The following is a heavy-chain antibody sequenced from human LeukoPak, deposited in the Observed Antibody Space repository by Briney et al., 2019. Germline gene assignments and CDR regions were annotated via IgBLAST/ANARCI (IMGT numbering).Heavy chain of an antibody. Sequence: ASVKVSCKASGYTFTGYYMHWVRQAPGQGLEWMGWINPNTGDTNYAQKFQGRVTMTRDTSITTVYMEISRLTSDDTALYYCARDRFLRRPEPADYWGQGTLVTVSS. CDR1: GYTFTGYY. V-gene: IGHV1-2*02. D-gene: IGHD1-14*01. J-gene: IGHJ4*02. CDR2: INPNTGDT. CDR3: ARDRFLRRPEPADY.